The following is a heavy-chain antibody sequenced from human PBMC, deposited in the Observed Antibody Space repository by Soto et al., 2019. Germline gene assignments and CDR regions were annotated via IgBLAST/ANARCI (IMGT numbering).Heavy chain of an antibody. CDR3: ATAGAGAGGGVLGGAFDS. CDR1: GFTFSSYA. Sequence: PGGSLRLSCAASGFTFSSYAMSWVRQAPGKGLEWVSAISGSGGSTYYADSVKGRFTISRDNSKNTLYLQMNSLRAEDTAVYYCATAGAGAGGGVLGGAFDSWGEGTRVTVSS. D-gene: IGHD2-21*01. V-gene: IGHV3-23*01. J-gene: IGHJ3*02. CDR2: ISGSGGST.